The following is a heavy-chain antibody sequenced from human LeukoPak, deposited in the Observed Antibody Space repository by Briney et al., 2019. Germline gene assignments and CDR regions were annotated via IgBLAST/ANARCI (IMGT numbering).Heavy chain of an antibody. Sequence: GGSLRLSCAASGFTFSSYAMSWVRQAPGKGLEWVSAISGSGGSTYYADSVKGRFTISRDNAKNSLYLQMNSLRAEDTAVYYCARDRWAYYYDSSGYLDYWGQGTLVTVSS. V-gene: IGHV3-23*01. CDR1: GFTFSSYA. D-gene: IGHD3-22*01. CDR3: ARDRWAYYYDSSGYLDY. CDR2: ISGSGGST. J-gene: IGHJ4*02.